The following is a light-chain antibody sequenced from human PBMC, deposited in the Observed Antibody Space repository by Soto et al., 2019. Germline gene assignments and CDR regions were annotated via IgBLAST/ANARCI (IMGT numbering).Light chain of an antibody. CDR2: DAS. J-gene: IGKJ1*01. V-gene: IGKV3-11*01. CDR3: QQYATPPRT. Sequence: EIVLTQSPATLSLSPGERATLSCRASQSVSSYLAWYQQKPGQAPRLLIYDASNRATGIPARFSGSGSGTDFTLTISRLEPEDFAVYYCQQYATPPRTFGPGTKVDIK. CDR1: QSVSSY.